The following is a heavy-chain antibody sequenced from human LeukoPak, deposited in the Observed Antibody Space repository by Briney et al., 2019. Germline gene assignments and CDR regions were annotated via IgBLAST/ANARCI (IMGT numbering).Heavy chain of an antibody. D-gene: IGHD6-6*01. Sequence: SETLSLTCAVYGGSFSGYYWSWIRQPPGKGLEWVGEINNSGSTNYNPPLKSRVAISVDTSKNQFSLKRSSVTAADTAVYYCARAPSSSSAYFDYWGQGTLVTVSS. CDR2: INNSGST. CDR3: ARAPSSSSAYFDY. J-gene: IGHJ4*02. CDR1: GGSFSGYY. V-gene: IGHV4-34*01.